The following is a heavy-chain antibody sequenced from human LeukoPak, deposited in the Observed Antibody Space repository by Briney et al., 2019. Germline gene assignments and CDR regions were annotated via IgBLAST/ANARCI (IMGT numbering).Heavy chain of an antibody. CDR2: INPNSGDT. Sequence: GASVKVSCKASGYTFTGYHMHWVREAPGQGLEWMGRINPNSGDTNYAQKFQGRVTMTRDTSISTAYMELSRLRSDDTAVYYCARENYYDSSGYYDYWGQGTLVTVSS. J-gene: IGHJ4*02. CDR1: GYTFTGYH. CDR3: ARENYYDSSGYYDY. V-gene: IGHV1-2*06. D-gene: IGHD3-22*01.